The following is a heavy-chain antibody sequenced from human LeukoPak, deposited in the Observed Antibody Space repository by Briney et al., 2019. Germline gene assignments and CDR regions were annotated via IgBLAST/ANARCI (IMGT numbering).Heavy chain of an antibody. CDR2: IWYDGSNK. V-gene: IGHV3-33*06. J-gene: IGHJ4*02. D-gene: IGHD5-12*01. CDR1: GFTFSSYG. Sequence: LPGRSLRLSCAASGFTFSSYGMHWVRQAPGKGLEWVAVIWYDGSNKYYADSVKGRFTISRDNSKNTLYLQMNSLRAEDTAVYYCAKEPYSGYPYFDYWGQGTLVTVSS. CDR3: AKEPYSGYPYFDY.